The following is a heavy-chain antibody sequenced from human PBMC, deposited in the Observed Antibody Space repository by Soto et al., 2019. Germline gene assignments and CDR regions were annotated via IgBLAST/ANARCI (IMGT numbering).Heavy chain of an antibody. CDR3: ARMCSSTSCYYYYGMDV. J-gene: IGHJ6*02. Sequence: LGESLKISCKGSGYSFTSYWISWVRQMPGKGLEWMGRIDPSGSYTNYSPSFQGHVTISADKSISTAYLQWSSLKASDTAMYYCARMCSSTSCYYYYGMDVWGQGTTVTVSS. V-gene: IGHV5-10-1*01. CDR2: IDPSGSYT. CDR1: GYSFTSYW. D-gene: IGHD2-2*01.